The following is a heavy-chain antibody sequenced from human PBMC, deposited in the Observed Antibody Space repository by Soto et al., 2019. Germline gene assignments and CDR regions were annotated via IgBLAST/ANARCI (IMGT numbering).Heavy chain of an antibody. V-gene: IGHV4-59*12. Sequence: SETLSLTCTVSGGSISNYYWSWIRQPPGRGLEWIGHIFYSGSTNYNPSLKSRVTISVDKSKNQFSLKLSSVTAADTAVYYCARTYQLLGYYYYYGMDVWGQGTTVTVSS. CDR2: IFYSGST. J-gene: IGHJ6*02. CDR1: GGSISNYY. D-gene: IGHD2-2*01. CDR3: ARTYQLLGYYYYYGMDV.